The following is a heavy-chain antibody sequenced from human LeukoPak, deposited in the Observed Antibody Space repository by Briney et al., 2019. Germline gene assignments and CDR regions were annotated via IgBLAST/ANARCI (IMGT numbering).Heavy chain of an antibody. Sequence: SETLSLTCTVSGGSISSYYWSWIRQPPGKGLEWIGYIYYSGSTNYNPSLKSRVTISVDTSKNQFSLKLSSVTAADTAVYYCAGDRQLVRQGYYYYYGMDVWGQGTTVTVSS. D-gene: IGHD6-13*01. CDR3: AGDRQLVRQGYYYYYGMDV. CDR1: GGSISSYY. CDR2: IYYSGST. J-gene: IGHJ6*02. V-gene: IGHV4-59*01.